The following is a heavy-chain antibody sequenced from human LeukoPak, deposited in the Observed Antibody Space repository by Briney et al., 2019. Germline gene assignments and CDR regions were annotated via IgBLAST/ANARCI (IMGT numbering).Heavy chain of an antibody. CDR1: GFTVSSNY. Sequence: GGSLRLSCAASGFTVSSNYMSWVRQAPGKGLEWVSVIYSGGSTDYADSVKGRFTISRHNSKNTLHLHMNSLRVEDTAVYYCARGRNYDTGGYYYEDYFDYWGQGTLVTVSS. CDR3: ARGRNYDTGGYYYEDYFDY. J-gene: IGHJ4*02. D-gene: IGHD3-22*01. CDR2: IYSGGST. V-gene: IGHV3-53*04.